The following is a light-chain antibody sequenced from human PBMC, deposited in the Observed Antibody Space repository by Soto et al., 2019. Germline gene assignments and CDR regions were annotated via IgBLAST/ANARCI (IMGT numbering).Light chain of an antibody. CDR1: QTIRSW. CDR2: KAS. J-gene: IGKJ1*01. Sequence: IQMTQSPSTLSGSVGDRVTITCRARQTIRSWLAWYQQKPGKAPTLLIYKASTLNSGVPSRFRGSGSGRDFTLPISSLQPDDFATYYCQHYNSYSEAFGPGTKVDIK. V-gene: IGKV1-5*03. CDR3: QHYNSYSEA.